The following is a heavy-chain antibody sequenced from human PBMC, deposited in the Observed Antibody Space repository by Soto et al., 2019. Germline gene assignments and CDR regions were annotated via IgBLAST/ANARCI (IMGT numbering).Heavy chain of an antibody. Sequence: PGGSLRLSCAASGFTFEDYAIHWVRQRPGKGLEWVSSINWNGRDIFYVDSVKGRFTISRDNTKNSLYLQMNSLRAEDTALYYCAIDSGTAYYWGQGTLVTVSS. CDR1: GFTFEDYA. CDR3: AIDSGTAYY. CDR2: INWNGRDI. D-gene: IGHD1-7*01. J-gene: IGHJ4*02. V-gene: IGHV3-9*01.